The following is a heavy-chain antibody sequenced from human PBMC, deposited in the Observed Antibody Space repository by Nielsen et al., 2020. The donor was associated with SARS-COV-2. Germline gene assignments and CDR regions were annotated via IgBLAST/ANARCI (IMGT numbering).Heavy chain of an antibody. D-gene: IGHD4-23*01. J-gene: IGHJ6*03. CDR1: GFTFSSYG. CDR3: ARWATTVVSPLYMDV. CDR2: IWYDGSNK. Sequence: GESLKISCAASGFTFSSYGMHWVRQAPGKGLEWVAVIWYDGSNKYYADSVKGRFTISRDNSKNTLYLQMNSLRAEDTAVYYCARWATTVVSPLYMDVWGKGTTVTVSS. V-gene: IGHV3-33*01.